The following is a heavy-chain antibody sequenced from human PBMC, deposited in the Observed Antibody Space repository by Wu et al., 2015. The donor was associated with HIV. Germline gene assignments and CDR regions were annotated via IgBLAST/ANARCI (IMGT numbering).Heavy chain of an antibody. CDR3: ASGIQAGGANY. V-gene: IGHV1-18*03. CDR1: GYTFTSYG. CDR2: INPNTGAA. Sequence: QVQLVQSGAEVKKPGASVKVSCKASGYTFTSYGISWVRQAPGQGLEWMGRINPNTGAADSAQKFQGRITLTRDTSINTAYMELRSLRLEDMAIYYCASGIQAGGANYWGQGTLVTVSS. J-gene: IGHJ4*02. D-gene: IGHD5-18*01.